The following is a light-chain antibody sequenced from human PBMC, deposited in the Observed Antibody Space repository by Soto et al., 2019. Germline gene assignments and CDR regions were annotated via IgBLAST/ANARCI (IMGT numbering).Light chain of an antibody. CDR2: STN. CDR1: SASVLTSYY. Sequence: QTVVSQEPSFSVSPGETVTLTCGLTSASVLTSYYPSWYQQTPGQAPRTLIYSTNIRSSGVPDRFSGSILGNKAALTITGAQADDESDYYCALYVGSGTVVFXGGTKVTVL. CDR3: ALYVGSGTVV. V-gene: IGLV8-61*01. J-gene: IGLJ2*01.